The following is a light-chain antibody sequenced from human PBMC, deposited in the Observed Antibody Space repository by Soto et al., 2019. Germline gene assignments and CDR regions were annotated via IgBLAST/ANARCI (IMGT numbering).Light chain of an antibody. CDR2: RNN. V-gene: IGLV1-44*01. J-gene: IGLJ2*01. CDR3: AAWDDSLNVV. CDR1: SSNIGSNT. Sequence: QSVLTQPPSASGTPGQRVAISCSGSSSNIGSNTVSWYQQVPGTAPKLLIYRNNQRASGVPDRFSGSKSGTSASLAISGLQSEDESDYYCAAWDDSLNVVFGGGTKLTVL.